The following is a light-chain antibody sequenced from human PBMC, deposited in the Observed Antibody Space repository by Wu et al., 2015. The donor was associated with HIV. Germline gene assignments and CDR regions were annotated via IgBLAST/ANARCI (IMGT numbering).Light chain of an antibody. V-gene: IGKV3-15*01. CDR1: QSVSSN. J-gene: IGKJ1*01. Sequence: EIVMTQSPATLSVSPGERATLSCRASQSVSSNLAWYQQKPGQAPRLLIYDTSTRATGSPARFSGSGSGTDFTLTISSMQSEDFAVYYCQQYNSWPTFGQGTKVEIK. CDR3: QQYNSWPT. CDR2: DTS.